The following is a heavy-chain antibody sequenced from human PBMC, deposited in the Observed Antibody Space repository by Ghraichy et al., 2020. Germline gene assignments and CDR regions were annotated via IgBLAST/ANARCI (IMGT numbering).Heavy chain of an antibody. CDR1: GGSLSNHY. J-gene: IGHJ4*02. CDR2: IFSSGRT. V-gene: IGHV4-59*11. D-gene: IGHD4-11*01. CDR3: ARGGGYSKFDY. Sequence: ESLNISCSVSGGSLSNHYWSWIRQPPGKGMEWIAYIFSSGRTQYNPSLKSRVTLSIDTSKYQFSLRLSAVTAADSAVYYCARGGGYSKFDYWGQGTLLTVSS.